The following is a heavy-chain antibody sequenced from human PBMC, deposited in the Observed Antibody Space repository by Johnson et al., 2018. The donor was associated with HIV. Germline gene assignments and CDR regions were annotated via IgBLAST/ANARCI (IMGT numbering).Heavy chain of an antibody. CDR1: GFTFSDYY. CDR2: ISSSGTII. V-gene: IGHV3-11*04. Sequence: QVQVVESGGGLVKPGGSLRLSCAASGFTFSDYYMSWIRQAPGKGLEWVSYISSSGTIIYYADSVKGRFTISRDNTKNSLALQMNSLRAEDTAVYYCARDGSSSSWNAFDIWGQGTMVTVSS. D-gene: IGHD6-6*01. CDR3: ARDGSSSSWNAFDI. J-gene: IGHJ3*02.